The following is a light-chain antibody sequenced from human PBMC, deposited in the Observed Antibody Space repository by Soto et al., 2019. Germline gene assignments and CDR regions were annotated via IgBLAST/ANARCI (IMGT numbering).Light chain of an antibody. CDR3: QSYDSSLSGFYV. CDR1: GTDVGQYNY. CDR2: HVS. Sequence: QSVLTQPPSASGSPGQSVTISCTGAGTDVGQYNYVSWYQQHPGKAPKLLIHHVSRRPSGVPARFSGSKSGTSASLAITGLQAEDEADYYCQSYDSSLSGFYVFGTGTKVTVL. V-gene: IGLV2-8*01. J-gene: IGLJ1*01.